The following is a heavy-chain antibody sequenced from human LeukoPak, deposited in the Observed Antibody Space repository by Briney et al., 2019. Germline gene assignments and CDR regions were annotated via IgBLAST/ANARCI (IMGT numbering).Heavy chain of an antibody. D-gene: IGHD5-24*01. Sequence: GGSLRLSCVGSGLTFSGFEMICARQAPGKGQEWVSHIRGDGTTKSYADSVKGRFTISRDNAKNSLYLQMNSLRAEDKAIYYCARRFRDWGQGTLVTVSS. CDR2: IRGDGTTK. V-gene: IGHV3-48*03. J-gene: IGHJ4*02. CDR3: ARRFRD. CDR1: GLTFSGFE.